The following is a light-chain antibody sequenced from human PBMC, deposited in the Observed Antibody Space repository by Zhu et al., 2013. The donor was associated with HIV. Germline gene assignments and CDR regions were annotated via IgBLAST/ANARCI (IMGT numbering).Light chain of an antibody. CDR2: GNT. J-gene: IGLJ1*01. V-gene: IGLV1-40*01. CDR1: RSNIGAGYD. CDR3: ASWEDSLNGYV. Sequence: QSVMTQPPSVSGAPGQRVTISCTGSRSNIGAGYDVHWYQQLPGTAPKLLIYGNTNRPSGVPDRFSGSKSGTSASLAITGLQSEDEADYLCASWEDSLNGYVFGTGSKVAVL.